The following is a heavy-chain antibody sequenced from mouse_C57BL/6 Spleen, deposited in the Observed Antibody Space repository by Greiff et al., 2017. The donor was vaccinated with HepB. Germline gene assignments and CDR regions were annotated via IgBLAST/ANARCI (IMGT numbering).Heavy chain of an antibody. V-gene: IGHV3-6*01. CDR3: AREGYYGSSLWFAY. D-gene: IGHD1-1*01. CDR2: ISYDGSN. Sequence: DVQLQESGPGLVKPSQSLSLTCSVTGYSITSGYYWNWIRQFPGNKLEWMGYISYDGSNNYNPSLKNRISITRDTSKNQFFLKLNSVTTEDTATYYCAREGYYGSSLWFAYWGQGTLVTVSA. J-gene: IGHJ3*01. CDR1: GYSITSGYY.